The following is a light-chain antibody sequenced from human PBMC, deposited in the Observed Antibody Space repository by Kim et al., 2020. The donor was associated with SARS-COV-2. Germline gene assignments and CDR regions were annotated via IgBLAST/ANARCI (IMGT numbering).Light chain of an antibody. CDR2: AAS. Sequence: ASVGDRVTITCRASQSISNYLDWYQQKPGRVPKLLIYAASSLQSGVPSRFRGSGSGTHFTLTISSLQPEDFATYYCRQSYSTPWTFGQGTKVDIK. J-gene: IGKJ1*01. CDR1: QSISNY. V-gene: IGKV1-39*01. CDR3: RQSYSTPWT.